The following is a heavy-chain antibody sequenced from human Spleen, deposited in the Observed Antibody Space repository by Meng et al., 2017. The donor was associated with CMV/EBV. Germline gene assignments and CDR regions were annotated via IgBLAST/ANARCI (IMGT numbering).Heavy chain of an antibody. CDR2: ISSSSSTI. CDR1: GFTVSSNY. V-gene: IGHV3-48*04. J-gene: IGHJ6*02. CDR3: ARDAGHYCSSTSCYFPSLMDV. Sequence: GESLKISCAASGFTVSSNYMSWVRQAPGKGLEWVSYISSSSSTIYYADSVKGRFTISRDNAKNSLYLQMNSLRAEDTAVYYCARDAGHYCSSTSCYFPSLMDVWGQGTTVTVSS. D-gene: IGHD2-2*01.